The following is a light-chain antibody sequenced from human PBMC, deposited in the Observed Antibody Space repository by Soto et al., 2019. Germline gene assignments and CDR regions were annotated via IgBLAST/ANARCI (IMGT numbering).Light chain of an antibody. CDR2: YDE. CDR3: AAWDDSLNGLV. Sequence: QSVLTQPPSVSEAPRQRVTISCSGSSSNIGNNAVNWYQQLPGKAPKLLIYYDELLPSGVSDRFSGSKSGTSASLAISGLQSEDEADYYCAAWDDSLNGLVFGGGTKVTVL. J-gene: IGLJ2*01. CDR1: SSNIGNNA. V-gene: IGLV1-36*01.